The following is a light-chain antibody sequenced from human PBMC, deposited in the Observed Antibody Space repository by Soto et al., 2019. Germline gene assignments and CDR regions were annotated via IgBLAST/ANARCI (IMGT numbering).Light chain of an antibody. Sequence: EIVMTQSPATLSVSPGERATLSCRASQSVSINLAWYQQKPGQAPRLLIYGASTRATGIPARFSGSGSGTEFTLTISSLQSVDFAVYYCQQYNNWPPLTFGGGTKVEIK. CDR2: GAS. J-gene: IGKJ4*01. V-gene: IGKV3-15*01. CDR1: QSVSIN. CDR3: QQYNNWPPLT.